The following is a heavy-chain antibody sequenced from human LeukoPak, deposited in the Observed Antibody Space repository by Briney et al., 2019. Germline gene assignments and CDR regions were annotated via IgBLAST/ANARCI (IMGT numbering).Heavy chain of an antibody. J-gene: IGHJ4*02. CDR2: IYYSGST. D-gene: IGHD6-19*01. CDR1: GGSISSGRYY. Sequence: SEPLSLTCAVSGGSISSGRYYWGWIRQPPGKGLEWIGSIYYSGSTSYNPSLKSRVTISVDTSKNQFSLRLSSVTAADTAVYYCATNTSDTAFDYWGPGTLVTVSS. V-gene: IGHV4-39*01. CDR3: ATNTSDTAFDY.